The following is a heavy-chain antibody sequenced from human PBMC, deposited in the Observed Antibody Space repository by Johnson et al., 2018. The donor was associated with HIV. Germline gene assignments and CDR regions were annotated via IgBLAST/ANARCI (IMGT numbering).Heavy chain of an antibody. V-gene: IGHV3-30*03. Sequence: VQLVESGGGVVQPGRSLRLSCAASGFTFSSYGMHWVRQAPGKGLEWVAVISYVGSNKYYADSVKGRFTISRDNSKNTLYLQMNSLRAGDTAVYYCARDLRAFDIWGQGTMVTVSS. CDR2: ISYVGSNK. CDR1: GFTFSSYG. J-gene: IGHJ3*02. CDR3: ARDLRAFDI.